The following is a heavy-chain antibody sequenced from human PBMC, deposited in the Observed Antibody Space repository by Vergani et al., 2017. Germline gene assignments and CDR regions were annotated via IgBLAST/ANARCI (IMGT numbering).Heavy chain of an antibody. D-gene: IGHD6-19*01. CDR3: ARVYSRGMSCAGTDYFYHIDV. CDR1: GYSFSRNW. V-gene: IGHV5-51*03. Sequence: EVQLEQSGAAVKKPGESLEISCKGSGYSFSRNWIAWVRERPGQGLEWMGMIYPGNSETRNNPSFRGQVTMSVDKSISTAYLQWSSLKASDSAMYYCARVYSRGMSCAGTDYFYHIDVWGKGTTVTVS. J-gene: IGHJ6*03. CDR2: IYPGNSET.